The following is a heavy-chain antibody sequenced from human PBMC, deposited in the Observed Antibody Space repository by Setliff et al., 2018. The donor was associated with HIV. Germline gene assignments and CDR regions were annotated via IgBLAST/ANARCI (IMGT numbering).Heavy chain of an antibody. CDR1: GGSISSSSYY. J-gene: IGHJ4*02. V-gene: IGHV4-39*07. CDR2: IYYSRST. Sequence: SETLSLTCTVSGGSISSSSYYWGWIRQPPGKGLEWIGSIYYSRSTYYNPSLKSRVTISVDTSKNQFSLKLSSVTAADTAVYYCARAVQLGYFDYWGQGTLVTVSS. CDR3: ARAVQLGYFDY. D-gene: IGHD6-6*01.